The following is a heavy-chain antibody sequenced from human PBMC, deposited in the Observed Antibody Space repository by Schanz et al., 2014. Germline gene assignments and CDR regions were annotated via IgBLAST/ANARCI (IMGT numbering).Heavy chain of an antibody. J-gene: IGHJ5*02. CDR2: VHPGGST. Sequence: VQLLESGGGLVQPGGSLRLSCAVSGFIVRSNYMTWVRQAPGKGLEWVSFVHPGGSTYYPDSVKGRFTISRDSSKNTLYLQMNSLRPEDTAIYYCAKAADWPVTRFDPWGQGTLVTVSS. D-gene: IGHD3-9*01. CDR1: GFIVRSNY. V-gene: IGHV3-66*01. CDR3: AKAADWPVTRFDP.